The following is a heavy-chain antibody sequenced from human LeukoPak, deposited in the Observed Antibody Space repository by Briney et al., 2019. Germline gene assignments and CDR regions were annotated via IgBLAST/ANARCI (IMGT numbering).Heavy chain of an antibody. Sequence: GRSLRLSCAASGFTFSSYTIHWVRQAPGKGLEWVALISYDGSNKYYADSVKGRFTISRDNSKNTLYLQMNNLRTEDTAVYSXXXDEGYSYGHPFAYWGQGTLVTVSS. CDR3: XXDEGYSYGHPFAY. V-gene: IGHV3-30-3*01. CDR1: GFTFSSYT. J-gene: IGHJ4*02. CDR2: ISYDGSNK. D-gene: IGHD5-18*01.